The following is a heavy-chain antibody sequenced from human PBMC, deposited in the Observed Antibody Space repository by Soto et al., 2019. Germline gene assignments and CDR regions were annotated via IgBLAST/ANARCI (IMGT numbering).Heavy chain of an antibody. CDR3: ARGDYGDGYGMDV. CDR1: GGSFSGYY. Sequence: XGTLSLTCAVYGGSFSGYYWSWIRQPPGKGLEWIGEINHSGSTNYNPSLKSRVTISVDTSKNQFSLKLSSVTAADTAVYYCARGDYGDGYGMDVWGQGTTVTVSS. J-gene: IGHJ6*02. V-gene: IGHV4-34*01. CDR2: INHSGST. D-gene: IGHD4-17*01.